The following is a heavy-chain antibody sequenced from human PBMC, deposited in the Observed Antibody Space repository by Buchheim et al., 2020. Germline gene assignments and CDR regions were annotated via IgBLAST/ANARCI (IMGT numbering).Heavy chain of an antibody. D-gene: IGHD2-15*01. J-gene: IGHJ5*02. CDR1: GGSISSSSYY. V-gene: IGHV4-39*01. CDR2: IYYGGST. CDR3: ARTPRAGSTSWFDP. Sequence: QLQLQESGPGLVKPSETLSLTCTVSGGSISSSSYYWGWIRQPPGKGLEWIGSIYYGGSTYYNPSLKSRVTISVDTSKNQFSLKLSCVTAADTAVYYCARTPRAGSTSWFDPWGQGTL.